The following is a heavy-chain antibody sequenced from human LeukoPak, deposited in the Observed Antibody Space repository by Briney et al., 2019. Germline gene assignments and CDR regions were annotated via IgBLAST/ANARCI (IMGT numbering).Heavy chain of an antibody. CDR1: GGSTSSYY. D-gene: IGHD5-18*01. CDR2: IYYSGST. J-gene: IGHJ4*02. V-gene: IGHV4-59*01. CDR3: ARETRGYLFDY. Sequence: SETLSLTCIVSGGSTSSYYWSWIRQPPGKRLEWIGYIYYSGSTNYNPSLKSRVTILVDTSKNQFSLKLSSVTAADTAVYYCARETRGYLFDYWGQGTLVTVSS.